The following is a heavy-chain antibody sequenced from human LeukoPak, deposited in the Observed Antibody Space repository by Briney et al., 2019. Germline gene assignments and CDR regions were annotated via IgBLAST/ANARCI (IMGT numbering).Heavy chain of an antibody. Sequence: PSETLSLTCAVYGGSFSGYYWSWIRQPPGEGLEWIGYIYYSGSTNYNPSLKSRVTISLDTSKNQFSLKLSSVTAADTAVYYCARDAIVGATNWFDPWGQGTLVTVSS. CDR3: ARDAIVGATNWFDP. V-gene: IGHV4-59*01. CDR1: GGSFSGYY. J-gene: IGHJ5*02. CDR2: IYYSGST. D-gene: IGHD1-26*01.